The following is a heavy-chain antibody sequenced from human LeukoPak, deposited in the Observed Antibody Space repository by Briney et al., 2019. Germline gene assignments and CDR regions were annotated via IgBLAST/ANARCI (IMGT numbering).Heavy chain of an antibody. D-gene: IGHD6-19*01. V-gene: IGHV3-21*01. CDR3: AGSSGWYSYFDY. CDR2: ISSSSSYI. CDR1: GFTFSSYS. Sequence: GGSLRLSCAASGFTFSSYSMNWVRQAPGKGLEWVSSISSSSSYIYYADSVKGRFTISRDNAKNSLYLQMNSLRAEDTAVYYCAGSSGWYSYFDYWGQGTLVTVSS. J-gene: IGHJ4*02.